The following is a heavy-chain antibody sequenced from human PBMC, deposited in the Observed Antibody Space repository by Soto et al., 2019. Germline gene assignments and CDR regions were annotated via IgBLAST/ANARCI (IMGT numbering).Heavy chain of an antibody. V-gene: IGHV3-30*18. D-gene: IGHD2-8*01. Sequence: QVQLVESGGGVVQPGRSLRLSCAASGFTFSSYGMHWVRQAPGKGLEWVAVISYDGSNKYYADSVKGRFTISRDNSXNXLXXQINSLRAEDTAVYYCAKDRIWYGGKGHYYHGMDVWGQGTTVTVSS. CDR3: AKDRIWYGGKGHYYHGMDV. J-gene: IGHJ6*02. CDR1: GFTFSSYG. CDR2: ISYDGSNK.